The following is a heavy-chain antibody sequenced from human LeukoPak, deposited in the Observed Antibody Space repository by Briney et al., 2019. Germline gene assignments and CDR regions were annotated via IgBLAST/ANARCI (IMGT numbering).Heavy chain of an antibody. J-gene: IGHJ4*02. Sequence: GGSLRLSCEASGFTFKSHGMSWDRQAPGKGLEWVSGISGSGHFTDYADSVKGRFTISRDNSKNTLNLQMNSLRAEDTAVYYCVKERYCSGGSCYSSHDLYWGLGTLVTVSS. CDR1: GFTFKSHG. CDR2: ISGSGHFT. D-gene: IGHD2-15*01. V-gene: IGHV3-23*01. CDR3: VKERYCSGGSCYSSHDLY.